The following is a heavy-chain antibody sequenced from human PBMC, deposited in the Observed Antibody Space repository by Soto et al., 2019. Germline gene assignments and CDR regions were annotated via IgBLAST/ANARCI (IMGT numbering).Heavy chain of an antibody. J-gene: IGHJ4*02. D-gene: IGHD5-12*01. V-gene: IGHV3-30-3*01. CDR1: GFTFSSYA. CDR3: ARDIFGGGWLRPDGGGYFDY. Sequence: QVQLVESGGGVVQPGRSLRLSCAASGFTFSSYAMHWVRQAPGKGLEWVAVISYDGSNKYYADSVKGRFTISRDNSKNTXYXXMNSLRAEDTAVYYCARDIFGGGWLRPDGGGYFDYWGQGTLVTVSS. CDR2: ISYDGSNK.